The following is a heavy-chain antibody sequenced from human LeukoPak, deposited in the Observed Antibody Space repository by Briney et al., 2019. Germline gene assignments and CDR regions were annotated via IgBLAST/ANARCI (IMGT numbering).Heavy chain of an antibody. CDR2: IYYSGST. CDR1: GGSISSYY. Sequence: SETLSLTCTVSGGSISSYYWSWIRQPPGKGLEWIGYIYYSGSTNYNPSLKSRVTISVDTSKNQFSLKLSSVTAADTAVYYCARLISIAYYYDSSGSRKSYYMDVWGKGTTVTISS. CDR3: ARLISIAYYYDSSGSRKSYYMDV. D-gene: IGHD3-22*01. V-gene: IGHV4-59*12. J-gene: IGHJ6*03.